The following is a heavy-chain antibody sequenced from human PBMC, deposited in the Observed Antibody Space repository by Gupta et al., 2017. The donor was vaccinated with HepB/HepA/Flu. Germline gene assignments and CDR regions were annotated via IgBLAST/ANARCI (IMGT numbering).Heavy chain of an antibody. V-gene: IGHV4-34*01. J-gene: IGHJ5*02. CDR1: GGSLSGYY. Sequence: QVQLQQWGAGLLKPSETLSLTCVVNGGSLSGYYWTWIRQTPGKGLEWIGEISHTGSPNYNPSLESRLTISIDPSRNQFSLNLSSVTAAETAVYYCATLGRGGNSRQRGNWFDPWGQGTLVTVSS. CDR3: ATLGRGGNSRQRGNWFDP. D-gene: IGHD3-16*02. CDR2: ISHTGSP.